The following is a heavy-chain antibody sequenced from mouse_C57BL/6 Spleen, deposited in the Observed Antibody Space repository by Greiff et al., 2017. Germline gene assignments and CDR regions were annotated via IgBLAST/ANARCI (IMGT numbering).Heavy chain of an antibody. CDR1: GYAFSSSW. J-gene: IGHJ4*01. V-gene: IGHV1-82*01. Sequence: VKLQQSGPELVKPGASVKISCKASGYAFSSSWMNWVKQRPGKGLEWIGRIYPGDGDTNYNGKFKGKATLTADKSSSTAYMQLSSLTSEDSAVYFCARWGDYGSSDAMDYWGQGTSVTVSS. D-gene: IGHD1-1*01. CDR3: ARWGDYGSSDAMDY. CDR2: IYPGDGDT.